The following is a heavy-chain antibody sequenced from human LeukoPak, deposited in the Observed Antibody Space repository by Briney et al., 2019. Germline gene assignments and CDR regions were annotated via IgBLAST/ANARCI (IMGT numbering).Heavy chain of an antibody. CDR3: ARDPIVGATYLDY. D-gene: IGHD1-26*01. Sequence: PGGSLRLSCAASGFTFSSYSMNWVRQAPGKGLEWVSSISSSSSYIYYADSEKGRFTISRDNAKNSPYLQMNSLRAEDTAVYYCARDPIVGATYLDYWGQGTLVTVSS. CDR1: GFTFSSYS. J-gene: IGHJ4*02. CDR2: ISSSSSYI. V-gene: IGHV3-21*01.